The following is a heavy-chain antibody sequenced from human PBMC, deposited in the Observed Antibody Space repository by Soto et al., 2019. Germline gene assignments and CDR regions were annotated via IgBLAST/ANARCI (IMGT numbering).Heavy chain of an antibody. CDR2: ILHDGSNK. J-gene: IGHJ4*02. Sequence: QVQLVESGGGVVQPGRSLRLSCAASGFTFSSCAMHWVRQAPGKGLEWVALILHDGSNKYYADSVKGRFTISRDNYKNTLYLQMNSLRAEDTAVYYCARDKRDLRFLEWSYYFDYWGQGPLVTVSS. CDR1: GFTFSSCA. D-gene: IGHD3-3*01. V-gene: IGHV3-30-3*01. CDR3: ARDKRDLRFLEWSYYFDY.